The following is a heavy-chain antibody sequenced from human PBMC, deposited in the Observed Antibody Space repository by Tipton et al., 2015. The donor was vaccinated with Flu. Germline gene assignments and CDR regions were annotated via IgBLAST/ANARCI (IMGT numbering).Heavy chain of an antibody. CDR3: ARAQHYDSNAYYYYYMDV. CDR2: ITHSGDT. D-gene: IGHD3-22*01. V-gene: IGHV4-34*01. CDR1: GGSFSGYN. Sequence: TLSLTCAVFGGSFSGYNWNWIRQAPGKGLEWIGEITHSGDTNYNPSLKSRVIISVDMSKNLFSLKLSSVTAADTAVYYCARAQHYDSNAYYYYYMDVWDKGATVTVSS. J-gene: IGHJ6*03.